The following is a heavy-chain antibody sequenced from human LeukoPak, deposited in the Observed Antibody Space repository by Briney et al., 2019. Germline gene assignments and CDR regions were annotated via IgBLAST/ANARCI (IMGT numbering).Heavy chain of an antibody. D-gene: IGHD1-1*01. J-gene: IGHJ4*02. CDR2: ISAYNGKT. V-gene: IGHV1-18*01. CDR3: ARGLELDY. CDR1: GYTFTNYG. Sequence: ASVKVSCKASGYTFTNYGINWVRQAPGQGLEWMGWISAYNGKTNHAQNLQGRVTMTTDTSTSTAYMELRSLRSDDTAVYYCARGLELDYWGQGTLVTVSS.